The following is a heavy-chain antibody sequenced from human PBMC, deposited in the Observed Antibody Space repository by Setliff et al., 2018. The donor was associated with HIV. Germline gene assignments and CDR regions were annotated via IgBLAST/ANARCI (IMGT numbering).Heavy chain of an antibody. CDR1: GYLFTGYY. V-gene: IGHV1-69*13. CDR2: IIPMFGTT. J-gene: IGHJ5*02. Sequence: SVKVSCKASGYLFTGYYMHWVRQAPGQGLEWMGGIIPMFGTTNYAQKFQGRVTITADESTSTAYMELSSLRSEDTAVYYCARGSNWFDPWGQGTLVTVSS. CDR3: ARGSNWFDP.